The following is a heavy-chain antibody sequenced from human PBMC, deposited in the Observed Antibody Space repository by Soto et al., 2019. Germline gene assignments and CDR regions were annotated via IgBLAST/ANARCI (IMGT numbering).Heavy chain of an antibody. D-gene: IGHD3-16*01. CDR1: GFTFSTYW. J-gene: IGHJ6*02. CDR2: IKEDGSEA. V-gene: IGHV3-7*05. Sequence: EVQLVESGGGLVQPGGSLRLSCAASGFTFSTYWMNWVRQAPGKGLEWVANIKEDGSEAYYVDSVKGRFTISRDNAKNSLYLDMNSLRGEDTAVYYCARDWGAPGRGSALGYYYHFGMDVWGQATTVTVPS. CDR3: ARDWGAPGRGSALGYYYHFGMDV.